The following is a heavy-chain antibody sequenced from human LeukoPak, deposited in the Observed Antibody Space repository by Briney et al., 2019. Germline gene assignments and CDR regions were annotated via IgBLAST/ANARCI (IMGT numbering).Heavy chain of an antibody. J-gene: IGHJ4*02. V-gene: IGHV4-39*01. CDR1: GGSISSGGYY. CDR2: IYYSGST. D-gene: IGHD3-3*01. CDR3: TRQPPRIFGVVEDY. Sequence: SQTLSLTCTVSGGSISSGGYYWGWIRQPPGKGLEWIGSIYYSGSTYYNTSLKSRVTISVDASKNQLSLNLSSVTAADTAVYYCTRQPPRIFGVVEDYWGQGTLVMVSS.